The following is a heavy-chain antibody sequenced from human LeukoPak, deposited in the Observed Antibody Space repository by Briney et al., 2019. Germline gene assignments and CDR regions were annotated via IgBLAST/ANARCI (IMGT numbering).Heavy chain of an antibody. J-gene: IGHJ6*03. D-gene: IGHD3-3*01. Sequence: SVKLSCKASGGTLSNYAINWVRQVPGQGLEWMGGIAPILGTPNYAQKFRGRVTITTGQSTNTAYMELSRLRSDDTAVYYCATLTGDDLWSGYEYYYYYMDVWGEGTTVTVSS. CDR3: ATLTGDDLWSGYEYYYYYMDV. CDR1: GGTLSNYA. V-gene: IGHV1-69*05. CDR2: IAPILGTP.